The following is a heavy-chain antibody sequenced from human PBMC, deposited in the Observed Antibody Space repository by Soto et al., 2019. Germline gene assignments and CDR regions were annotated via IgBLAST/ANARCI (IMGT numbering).Heavy chain of an antibody. Sequence: QVQLQESGPGLVKPSGTLSLTCAVSGGSISSSNWWSWVLQPPGKGLEWIGEIYHSGSTNYPPSLKSRVTISVDKSKNQFSRKLSAVPAADTAVYYCASVRGGYYYAMDVWGQGTTVTVSS. V-gene: IGHV4-4*02. J-gene: IGHJ6*02. D-gene: IGHD3-10*02. CDR2: IYHSGST. CDR3: ASVRGGYYYAMDV. CDR1: GGSISSSNW.